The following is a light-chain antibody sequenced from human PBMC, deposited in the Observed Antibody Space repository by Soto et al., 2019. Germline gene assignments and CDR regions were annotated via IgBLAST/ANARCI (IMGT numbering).Light chain of an antibody. CDR2: QAS. V-gene: IGKV1-5*03. J-gene: IGKJ1*01. CDR1: QSIRTW. CDR3: QQYSTYLWT. Sequence: DIQMTQSPSTLSASVGDRVTITCRASQSIRTWLAWYQQKPGKAPRLLMYQASSLKSGVPSRFSGSGSETEFTLTITSLQPDDTATYFCQQYSTYLWTFGQGTRWIS.